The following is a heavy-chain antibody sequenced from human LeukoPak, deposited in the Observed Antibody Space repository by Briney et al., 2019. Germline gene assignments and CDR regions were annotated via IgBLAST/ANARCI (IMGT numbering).Heavy chain of an antibody. D-gene: IGHD6-25*01. CDR2: IYPADSDI. CDR1: GYSFPIYW. Sequence: GESLKISCKGSGYSFPIYWIGWVRQIPGKGLEWMAIIYPADSDIRYSPSFQGQVTISADKSISTAYLQWSSLKASDTAMYYCARSLTAAAGDYWGQGTLVTVSS. J-gene: IGHJ4*02. V-gene: IGHV5-51*01. CDR3: ARSLTAAAGDY.